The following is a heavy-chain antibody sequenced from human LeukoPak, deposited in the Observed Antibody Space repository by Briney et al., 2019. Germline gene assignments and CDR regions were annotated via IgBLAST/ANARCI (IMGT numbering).Heavy chain of an antibody. Sequence: ASVKVSCKASGGTFSSYAISWVRQAPGQGLEWMGGIIPIFGTANYAQKFQGRVTITADESTSTAYMELSSLRSEDTAVYYCARGHSLTTSVDYWGQGTLVTVSS. D-gene: IGHD2/OR15-2a*01. V-gene: IGHV1-69*13. CDR2: IIPIFGTA. J-gene: IGHJ4*02. CDR1: GGTFSSYA. CDR3: ARGHSLTTSVDY.